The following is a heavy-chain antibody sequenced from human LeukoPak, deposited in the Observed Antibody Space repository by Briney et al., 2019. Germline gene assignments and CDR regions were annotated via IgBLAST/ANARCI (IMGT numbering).Heavy chain of an antibody. CDR3: AKDRHDFWSGYSTDY. CDR1: GFTFSSYS. J-gene: IGHJ4*02. V-gene: IGHV3-23*01. Sequence: GGSLRLSCAASGFTFSSYSMSWVRQAPGKGLEWVSAISGSGGSTYYADSVKGRFTISRDNSKTTLYLQMNSLRAEDTAVYYCAKDRHDFWSGYSTDYWGQGTLVTVSS. D-gene: IGHD3-3*01. CDR2: ISGSGGST.